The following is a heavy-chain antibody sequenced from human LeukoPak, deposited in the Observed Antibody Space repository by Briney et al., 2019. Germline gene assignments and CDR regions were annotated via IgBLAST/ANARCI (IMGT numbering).Heavy chain of an antibody. D-gene: IGHD4-17*01. J-gene: IGHJ5*02. V-gene: IGHV4-39*07. Sequence: SETLSLTCTVSGGSISSSSYYWGWIRQPPGKGLEWIGSIYYSGSTYYNPSLKSRVTISVDTSKNQFSLNLISVTAADTAVYYCARSPQGTATTANWLDPWGQGTLVTVSS. CDR1: GGSISSSSYY. CDR3: ARSPQGTATTANWLDP. CDR2: IYYSGST.